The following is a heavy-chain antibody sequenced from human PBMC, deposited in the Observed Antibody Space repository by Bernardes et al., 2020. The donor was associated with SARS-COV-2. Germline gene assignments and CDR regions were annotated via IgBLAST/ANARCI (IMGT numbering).Heavy chain of an antibody. D-gene: IGHD3-16*02. CDR3: ARDGGTGSYRHAGWFDP. CDR1: GFTVSFSY. CDR2: IYSGDST. V-gene: IGHV3-53*01. Sequence: GGSLRLSCVASGFTVSFSYMSWVRQAPGKGLEWVSVIYSGDSTYYYADSVKGRFTISRDNSKNTMYLQMNSLRAEDTAVYYCARDGGTGSYRHAGWFDPWGQGTLVTVSS. J-gene: IGHJ5*02.